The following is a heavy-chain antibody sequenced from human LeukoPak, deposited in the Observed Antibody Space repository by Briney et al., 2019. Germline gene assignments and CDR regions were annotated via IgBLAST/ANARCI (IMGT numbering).Heavy chain of an antibody. CDR3: ARGRVVVAATHYYYYGMDV. CDR1: GGSISSYY. J-gene: IGHJ6*02. D-gene: IGHD2-15*01. CDR2: IYYSGST. Sequence: SETLSLTCTVSGGSISSYYWSWIRQPPGKGLEWVGYIYYSGSTNYNPSLKSRVTMSVDTSKNQFSLKLSSVTAADTAVYYCARGRVVVAATHYYYYGMDVWGQGTTVTVSS. V-gene: IGHV4-59*12.